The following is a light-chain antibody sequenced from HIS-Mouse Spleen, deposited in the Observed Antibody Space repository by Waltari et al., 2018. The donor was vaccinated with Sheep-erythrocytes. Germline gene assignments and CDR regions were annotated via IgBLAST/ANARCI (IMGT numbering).Light chain of an antibody. CDR1: SSDVGSYNL. CDR3: CSYAGSSTYVV. J-gene: IGLJ2*01. V-gene: IGLV2-23*01. CDR2: EGS. Sequence: QSALTQPASVSGSPGQSITISCPGTSSDVGSYNLVSWYQQHPGKAPKVMIYEGSKRPSGVSNRFSGSKSGNTASLTISGLQAEDEADYYCCSYAGSSTYVVFGGGTKLTVL.